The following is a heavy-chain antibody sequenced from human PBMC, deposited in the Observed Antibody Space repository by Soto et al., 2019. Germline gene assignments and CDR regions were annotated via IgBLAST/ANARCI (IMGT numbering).Heavy chain of an antibody. D-gene: IGHD3-10*01. Sequence: SETLSLTCTVSGGSISSGDYYWSWIRQPPGKGLEWIGYIYYSGSTYYNPSLKSRVTISVDTSKNQFSLKLSSVTAADTAVYYCARVVYYGSGSYAWLDPWGQGTLVTVSS. CDR2: IYYSGST. CDR1: GGSISSGDYY. CDR3: ARVVYYGSGSYAWLDP. J-gene: IGHJ5*02. V-gene: IGHV4-30-4*01.